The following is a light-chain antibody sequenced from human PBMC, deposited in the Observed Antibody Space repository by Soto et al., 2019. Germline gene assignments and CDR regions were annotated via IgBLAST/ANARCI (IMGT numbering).Light chain of an antibody. V-gene: IGLV2-11*01. CDR1: SSDVGNYNY. Sequence: QSVLTQPRSVSGSPGQSVTISCTGTSSDVGNYNYVSWYQQHPGKAPKVMIYDVNKWPSGVPDRFSGSKSGNTASLTISGLQAEDEGDYYCCSYAGSYTWVFGGGTKLTVL. J-gene: IGLJ3*02. CDR2: DVN. CDR3: CSYAGSYTWV.